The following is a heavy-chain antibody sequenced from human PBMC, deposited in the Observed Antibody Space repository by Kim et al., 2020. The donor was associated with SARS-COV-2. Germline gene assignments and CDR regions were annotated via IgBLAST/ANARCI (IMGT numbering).Heavy chain of an antibody. V-gene: IGHV3-11*01. CDR3: ARDHRTLIRAAPDV. CDR2: ISSSGNTR. D-gene: IGHD3-3*02. J-gene: IGHJ6*02. CDR1: GFSVSDYY. Sequence: GGSLRLSCEASGFSVSDYYMSWIRQAPGKGLEWVSYISSSGNTRYYADSVMGRFTISRDSAKNSLFLQMNSLTAEDTALYYCARDHRTLIRAAPDVCGQGTTVTVSS.